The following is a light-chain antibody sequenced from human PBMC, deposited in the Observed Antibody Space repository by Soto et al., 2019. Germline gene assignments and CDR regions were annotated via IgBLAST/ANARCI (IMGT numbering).Light chain of an antibody. CDR1: SSNIGAGYN. Sequence: QSVLTQPPSVSGAPGQRVTISCTTSSSNIGAGYNVHWHQQLPGTSPKLLIYGNSNRPSGVPDRFSGSKSGTSAALPITGLQAADEYFYCCQSYDSSLRVVFGGGTKLTVI. CDR3: QSYDSSLRVV. V-gene: IGLV1-40*01. CDR2: GNS. J-gene: IGLJ2*01.